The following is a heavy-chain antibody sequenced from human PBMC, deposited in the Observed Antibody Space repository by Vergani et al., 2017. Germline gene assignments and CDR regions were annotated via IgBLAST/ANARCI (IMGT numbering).Heavy chain of an antibody. D-gene: IGHD1-26*01. V-gene: IGHV3-23*01. CDR2: ISARYPST. CDR1: GFTFSACP. CDR3: AKVYAGFSGSYYEFYYYYMDV. Sequence: EVQLLQSGGGVIQPGGSVRLSCAASGFTFSACPMTWVRQAPGKGLEWVSAISARYPSTYYADSVKGRFTISRDNSKNMLYLQMNSLRAEDTAVYYCAKVYAGFSGSYYEFYYYYMDVWGKGTTVTVSS. J-gene: IGHJ6*03.